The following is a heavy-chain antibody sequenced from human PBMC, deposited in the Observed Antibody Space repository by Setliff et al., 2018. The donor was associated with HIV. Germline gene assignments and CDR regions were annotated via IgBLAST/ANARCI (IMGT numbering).Heavy chain of an antibody. CDR2: IIPIFDTT. CDR1: GDTFSNYA. D-gene: IGHD1-26*01. Sequence: ASVKVSCKASGDTFSNYAFSWVRQAPGQGLEWMGRIIPIFDTTNYAQKFQGRVTITADKSTGTAYMELSSLRSEDTAMYYCARDPGSDNSARPYYFDYWGQGTLVTVSS. CDR3: ARDPGSDNSARPYYFDY. V-gene: IGHV1-69*06. J-gene: IGHJ4*02.